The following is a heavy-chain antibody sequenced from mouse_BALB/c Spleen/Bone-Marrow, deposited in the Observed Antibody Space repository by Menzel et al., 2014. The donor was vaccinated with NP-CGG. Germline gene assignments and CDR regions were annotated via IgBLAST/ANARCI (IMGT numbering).Heavy chain of an antibody. CDR1: GYTFTSYW. J-gene: IGHJ2*01. V-gene: IGHV1-7*01. CDR2: INPSTGYT. CDR3: ASNWDVD. Sequence: QVQLQQSGAELAKPGASVKMSCKASGYTFTSYWMHWVKQRPGQGLEWIGYINPSTGYTEYNQKFKDKATLTADKSSSTAYMQLSSLTSGDSAVYYCASNWDVDWGQGTTLTVSS. D-gene: IGHD4-1*01.